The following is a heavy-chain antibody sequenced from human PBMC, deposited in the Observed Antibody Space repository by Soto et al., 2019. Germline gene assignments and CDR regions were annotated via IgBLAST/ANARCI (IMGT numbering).Heavy chain of an antibody. CDR2: ISSSGNTI. D-gene: IGHD5-18*01. CDR1: GLTFSDYG. J-gene: IGHJ4*02. Sequence: HPGGSLRLSCAESGLTFSDYGMHWVRQLPGKGLEWVSYISSSGNTIYYADSVKGRFTISRDNAKNSLYLQMNSLRAEDTAVYYCASGIRGYSYGVDYWGQGTLVTVSS. CDR3: ASGIRGYSYGVDY. V-gene: IGHV3-48*04.